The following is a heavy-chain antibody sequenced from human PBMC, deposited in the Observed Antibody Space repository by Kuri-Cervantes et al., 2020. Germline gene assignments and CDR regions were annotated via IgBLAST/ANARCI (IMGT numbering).Heavy chain of an antibody. Sequence: GESLKISCAASGFIFSSFDMSWVRQAPGKGLEWVANIKQDGSEKYYVDSVKGRFTISRDNAKNSLYLQMNSLRAEDTAVYYCAREVYYDILSQYSEGFDPWGQGTLVTVSS. CDR2: IKQDGSEK. CDR1: GFIFSSFD. D-gene: IGHD3-9*01. J-gene: IGHJ5*02. CDR3: AREVYYDILSQYSEGFDP. V-gene: IGHV3-7*01.